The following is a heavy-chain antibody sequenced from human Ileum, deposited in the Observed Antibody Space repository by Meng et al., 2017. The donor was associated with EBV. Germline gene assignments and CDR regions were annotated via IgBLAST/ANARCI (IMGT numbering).Heavy chain of an antibody. CDR1: GFTFSDYY. J-gene: IGHJ4*02. D-gene: IGHD6-13*01. CDR2: ISSGGSTL. V-gene: IGHV3-11*01. Sequence: QVQLLVSGGGLVTPGGSLRLSCAASGFTFSDYYMSWIRQAPGKGLEWVSYISSGGSTLYYADSVKGRFTISRDNAKNSLYLQMNSLRAEDTAVYYCARDIAAAGAIYFDYWGQGTLVTVSS. CDR3: ARDIAAAGAIYFDY.